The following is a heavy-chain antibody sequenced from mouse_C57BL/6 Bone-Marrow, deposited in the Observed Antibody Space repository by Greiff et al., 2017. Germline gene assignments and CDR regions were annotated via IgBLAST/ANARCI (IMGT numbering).Heavy chain of an antibody. CDR3: ARWGDYYGSTYYFDY. J-gene: IGHJ2*01. D-gene: IGHD1-1*01. Sequence: EVKVVESGPELVKPGASVKIPCKASGYTFTDYNMDWVKQSHGKSLEWIGDINPNNGGTIYNQKFKGKATLTVDKSSSTAYMELRSLTSEDTAVYYGARWGDYYGSTYYFDYWGQGTTLTVSS. CDR1: GYTFTDYN. V-gene: IGHV1-18*01. CDR2: INPNNGGT.